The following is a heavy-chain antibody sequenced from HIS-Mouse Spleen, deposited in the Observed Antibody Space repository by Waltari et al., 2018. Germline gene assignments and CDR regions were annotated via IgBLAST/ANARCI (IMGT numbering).Heavy chain of an antibody. CDR3: AREIPYSSSWYDWYFDL. V-gene: IGHV4-39*07. J-gene: IGHJ2*01. CDR1: GGSISSSSSY. CDR2: IYYSGST. D-gene: IGHD6-13*01. Sequence: QLQLQESGPGLAKPSETLSLTRTVPGGSISSSSSYWGWIRQPPGKGLEWIGSIYYSGSTYYNPSLKSRVTISVDTSKNQFSLKLSSVTAADTAVYYCAREIPYSSSWYDWYFDLWGRGTLVTVSS.